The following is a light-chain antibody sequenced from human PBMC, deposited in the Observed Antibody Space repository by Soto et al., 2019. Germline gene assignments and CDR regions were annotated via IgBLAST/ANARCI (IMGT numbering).Light chain of an antibody. Sequence: EIVMTQSPATLSLSPGERATHSCRASQTINSNLAWYQQKPGQAPRLFIFRASSRATGIPARFSGSGSGTEFTLTISSLQSEDFAVYYCQQYDDWPITFGQGTRLEIK. J-gene: IGKJ5*01. CDR3: QQYDDWPIT. CDR1: QTINSN. CDR2: RAS. V-gene: IGKV3-15*01.